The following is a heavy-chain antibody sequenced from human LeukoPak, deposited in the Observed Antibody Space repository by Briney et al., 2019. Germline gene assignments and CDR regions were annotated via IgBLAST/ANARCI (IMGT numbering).Heavy chain of an antibody. D-gene: IGHD3-22*01. Sequence: GASVKVSCKASGYTFTSYYMHWVRQAPGQRREWRGWINPNSGGTNYAQKFQGRVTMTRDTSVSTDYMELSRLRSDDTAVYYCARDYGYYDSSFDIWVQGTMVTVSS. CDR2: INPNSGGT. CDR3: ARDYGYYDSSFDI. CDR1: GYTFTSYY. J-gene: IGHJ3*02. V-gene: IGHV1-2*02.